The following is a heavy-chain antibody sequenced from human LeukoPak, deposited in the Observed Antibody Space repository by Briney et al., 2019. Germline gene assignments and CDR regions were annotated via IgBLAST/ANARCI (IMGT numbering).Heavy chain of an antibody. Sequence: SETLSLTCTVSGGSVSSGSYYWSWIRQPPGKGLEWIGYIYYSGSTNYNPSLKSRVTISVDTSKNQFSLKLSSVTAAGTAVYYCARDTGYSYGSWGQGTLVTVSS. CDR3: ARDTGYSYGS. D-gene: IGHD5-18*01. CDR2: IYYSGST. CDR1: GGSVSSGSYY. J-gene: IGHJ5*02. V-gene: IGHV4-61*01.